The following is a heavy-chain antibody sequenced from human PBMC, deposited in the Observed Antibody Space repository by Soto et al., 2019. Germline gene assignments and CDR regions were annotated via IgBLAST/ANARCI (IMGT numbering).Heavy chain of an antibody. J-gene: IGHJ6*02. V-gene: IGHV1-18*01. CDR3: ARYCAGNACYSRHYYAMDV. D-gene: IGHD2-21*02. CDR1: GYTFRNYI. Sequence: QVQLVQSAGEVKKPGASAIVSCQASGYTFRNYIMAWLRQAPGQGLEWIEWISPYNGNTDYARQFRGRVSLTTDTSTSAAYLELRNLGSDDAATYYCARYCAGNACYSRHYYAMDVWGQGTTVSVSS. CDR2: ISPYNGNT.